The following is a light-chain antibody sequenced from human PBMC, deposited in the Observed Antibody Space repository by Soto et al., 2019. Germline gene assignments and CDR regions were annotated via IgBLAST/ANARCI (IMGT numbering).Light chain of an antibody. CDR1: QSISSSY. Sequence: EIVLTQSPGTLSLFPGERATLSCRASQSISSSYLAWYQQKPGQAPRLLIHGASNRANGIPDRFSGAGSGTDFTPTISRLEPEDFAVYYCHQYGSAPAWTFGQGTKVEIK. CDR2: GAS. CDR3: HQYGSAPAWT. J-gene: IGKJ1*01. V-gene: IGKV3-20*01.